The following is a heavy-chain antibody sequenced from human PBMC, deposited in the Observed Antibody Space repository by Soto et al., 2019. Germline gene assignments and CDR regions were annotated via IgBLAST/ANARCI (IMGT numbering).Heavy chain of an antibody. J-gene: IGHJ5*02. Sequence: SQTLSLTCALSGDSVSSNTASWNWIRQSPSRGLEWLGRTYFRSKWYNDYAFSVKSRIIINPDTSNNQFSLQLNSVTPEDTAVYFCAKGDNLGPKTGYAFDPWGQGIMVTVSS. V-gene: IGHV6-1*01. CDR1: GDSVSSNTAS. CDR2: TYFRSKWYN. CDR3: AKGDNLGPKTGYAFDP. D-gene: IGHD5-12*01.